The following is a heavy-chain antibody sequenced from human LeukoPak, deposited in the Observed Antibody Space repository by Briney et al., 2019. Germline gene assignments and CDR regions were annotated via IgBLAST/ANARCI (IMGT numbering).Heavy chain of an antibody. D-gene: IGHD1-26*01. CDR2: IYYSGST. V-gene: IGHV4-39*07. CDR3: ARLLVGATLGGWFDP. Sequence: PSETLSLTCTVSGGSISSSSYYWGWIRQPPGKGLEWIGIIYYSGSTYYNPSLKSRVTISVDTSKNQFSLKLSSVTAADTAVYYCARLLVGATLGGWFDPWGQGTLVTVSS. CDR1: GGSISSSSYY. J-gene: IGHJ5*02.